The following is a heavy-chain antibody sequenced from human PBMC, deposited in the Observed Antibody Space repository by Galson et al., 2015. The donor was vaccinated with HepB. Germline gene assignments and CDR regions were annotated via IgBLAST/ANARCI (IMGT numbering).Heavy chain of an antibody. CDR1: GFTFSSYS. D-gene: IGHD2-15*01. V-gene: IGHV3-21*01. J-gene: IGHJ3*02. CDR3: ARDRDIVVVTDAFDI. CDR2: ISSSSSYI. Sequence: SLRLSCAASGFTFSSYSMNWVRQAPGKGLEWVSSISSSSSYIYYADSVKGRFTISRDNAKNSLYLQMNSLRAEDTAVYYCARDRDIVVVTDAFDIWGQGTMVTVSS.